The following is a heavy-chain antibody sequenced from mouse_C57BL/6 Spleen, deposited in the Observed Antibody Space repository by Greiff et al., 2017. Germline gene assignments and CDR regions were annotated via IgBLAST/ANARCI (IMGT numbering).Heavy chain of an antibody. CDR3: ARGPPYGSTWYFDV. CDR1: GYTFTDYY. CDR2: INPNNGGT. J-gene: IGHJ1*03. Sequence: VQLQQSGPELVKPGASVKISCKASGYTFTDYYMNWVKQSHGKSLEWIGDINPNNGGTSYNQKFKGKATLTVDKSSSTAYMELRSLTSEDSAVYYCARGPPYGSTWYFDVWGTGTTVTVSS. D-gene: IGHD1-1*01. V-gene: IGHV1-26*01.